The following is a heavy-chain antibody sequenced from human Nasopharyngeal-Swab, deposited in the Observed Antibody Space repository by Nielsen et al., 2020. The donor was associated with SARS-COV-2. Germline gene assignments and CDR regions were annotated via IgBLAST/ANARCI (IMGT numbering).Heavy chain of an antibody. J-gene: IGHJ5*02. Sequence: ASVKVSCKASGYTFTGYYMHWVRQAPGQGLEWMGRINPNSGGTNYAQKFQGRVTMTRDTPISTAYMELSRLRSDDTAVYYCARVLYSSGGWLDPWGQGTLVTVSS. CDR1: GYTFTGYY. CDR2: INPNSGGT. D-gene: IGHD6-19*01. V-gene: IGHV1-2*06. CDR3: ARVLYSSGGWLDP.